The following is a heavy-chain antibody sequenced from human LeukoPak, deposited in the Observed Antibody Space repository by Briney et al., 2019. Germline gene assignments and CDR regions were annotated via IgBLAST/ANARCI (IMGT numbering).Heavy chain of an antibody. D-gene: IGHD3-22*01. J-gene: IGHJ4*02. Sequence: GGSLRLSCAASGFTFGDYYMSWIRQAPGKGLEWVSYISSSSSYTNYADSVKGRFTISRDNAKNSLYLQMNSLRAEDTAVYYCASGGISSGYFYWGQGTLVTVSS. CDR3: ASGGISSGYFY. V-gene: IGHV3-11*03. CDR2: ISSSSSYT. CDR1: GFTFGDYY.